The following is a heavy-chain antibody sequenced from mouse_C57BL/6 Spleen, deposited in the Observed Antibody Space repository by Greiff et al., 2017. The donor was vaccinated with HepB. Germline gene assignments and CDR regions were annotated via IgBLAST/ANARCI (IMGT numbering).Heavy chain of an antibody. Sequence: ESGPGLVKPSQSLSLTCSVTGYSITSGYYWNWIRQFPGNKLEWMGYISYDGSNNYNPSLKNRISITRDTSKNQFFLKLNSVTTEYTATYYCARHYTGFAYWGQGTLVTVSA. CDR3: ARHYTGFAY. CDR1: GYSITSGYY. CDR2: ISYDGSN. J-gene: IGHJ3*01. V-gene: IGHV3-6*01. D-gene: IGHD2-12*01.